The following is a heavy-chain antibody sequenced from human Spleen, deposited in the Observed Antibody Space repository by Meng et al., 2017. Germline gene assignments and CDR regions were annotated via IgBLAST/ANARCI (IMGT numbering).Heavy chain of an antibody. J-gene: IGHJ3*02. CDR2: ISYDGSNK. Sequence: GGPRRLACAASGFTFSSYAMHWVRQAPGKGLEWVAVISYDGSNKYYADSVKGRFTITRDNSKNRLYLQMNSLGVEDSALYYCASLSRWDPHGFDKWGQGTMVTVSS. D-gene: IGHD6-19*01. V-gene: IGHV3-30*01. CDR3: ASLSRWDPHGFDK. CDR1: GFTFSSYA.